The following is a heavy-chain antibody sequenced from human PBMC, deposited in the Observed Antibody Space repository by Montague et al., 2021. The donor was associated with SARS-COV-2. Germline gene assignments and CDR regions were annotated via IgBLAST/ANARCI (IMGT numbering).Heavy chain of an antibody. CDR2: IYYSGXT. CDR1: GGSISSSSYY. J-gene: IGHJ6*02. Sequence: SETLSLTCTVSGGSISSSSYYWGWIRQPPGQGLEWIGSIYYSGXTXYXXXXKXRVTISVDTSKNQFSLKLSSVTAADTAVYYCARDTRITMIVVVQGYGMDVWGQGTTATVSS. D-gene: IGHD3-22*01. V-gene: IGHV4-39*07. CDR3: ARDTRITMIVVVQGYGMDV.